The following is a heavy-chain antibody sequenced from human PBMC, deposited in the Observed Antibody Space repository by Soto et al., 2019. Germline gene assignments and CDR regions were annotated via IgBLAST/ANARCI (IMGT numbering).Heavy chain of an antibody. CDR1: GGTFNSYL. J-gene: IGHJ4*02. CDR2: IIPAFDTA. Sequence: SVKVSCKTSGGTFNSYLLDWVRQAPGQGLEWMGGIIPAFDTAKYAQKFQDRVTITADKSTSTAYLELRTLTSEDTAVYYCARGQAQPPVGLFFDTWGQGALVTVSS. D-gene: IGHD1-26*01. V-gene: IGHV1-69*06. CDR3: ARGQAQPPVGLFFDT.